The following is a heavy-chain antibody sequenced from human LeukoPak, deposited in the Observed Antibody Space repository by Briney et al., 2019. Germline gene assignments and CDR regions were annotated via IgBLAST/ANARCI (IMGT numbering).Heavy chain of an antibody. V-gene: IGHV4-59*01. CDR1: GGSISSYY. D-gene: IGHD3-22*01. CDR3: ARRSNYDSSGYYQRAFDI. J-gene: IGHJ3*02. CDR2: MYYSGST. Sequence: TSETLSLTCTVSGGSISSYYWSWIRQRPGKGLEWIGYMYYSGSTNYNPSLKSRVTISVDTSKNQFSLKLSSVTAADTAVYYCARRSNYDSSGYYQRAFDIWGQGTMVIVSS.